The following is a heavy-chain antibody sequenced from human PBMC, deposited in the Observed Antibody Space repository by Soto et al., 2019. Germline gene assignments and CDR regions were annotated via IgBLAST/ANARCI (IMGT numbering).Heavy chain of an antibody. V-gene: IGHV1-69*13. CDR2: IIPIFGTA. CDR1: GGAFSNHA. J-gene: IGHJ4*02. Sequence: SVKVSCKAAGGAFSNHAISWVRQAPGQGLEWMGGIIPIFGTANYAEKFQGRVTITADESTSTAYMALSSLRSEYTAVYYCARGGTLWGQGTLVTVSS. CDR3: ARGGTL.